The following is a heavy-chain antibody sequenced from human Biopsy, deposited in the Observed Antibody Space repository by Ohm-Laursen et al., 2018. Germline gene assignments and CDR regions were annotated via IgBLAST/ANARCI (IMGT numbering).Heavy chain of an antibody. D-gene: IGHD2/OR15-2a*01. CDR2: IYYSGST. Sequence: GTLSLTWTVSGGSISSDYWSWIRQTPGKGLEWIGYIYYSGSTNYNPSLKSRVTISVDTSKNQFPLRLNSVTAADTAVYYCARATNSTGWPYYFFYGMDVWGQGTTVTVSS. J-gene: IGHJ6*02. V-gene: IGHV4-59*01. CDR3: ARATNSTGWPYYFFYGMDV. CDR1: GGSISSDY.